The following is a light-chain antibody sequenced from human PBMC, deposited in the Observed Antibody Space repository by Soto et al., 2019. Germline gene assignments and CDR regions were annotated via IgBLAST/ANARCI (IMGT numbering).Light chain of an antibody. Sequence: DIQMTQSPSTLSASVGDRVTITCRASQSISSWLAWYQQEPGKAPKLLISTASSLESGVPSRFSGSGSGTEFALTVSRLQPDDFATYYCQQYSTYPWTFGQGTKVEIK. CDR1: QSISSW. CDR2: TAS. V-gene: IGKV1-5*03. CDR3: QQYSTYPWT. J-gene: IGKJ1*01.